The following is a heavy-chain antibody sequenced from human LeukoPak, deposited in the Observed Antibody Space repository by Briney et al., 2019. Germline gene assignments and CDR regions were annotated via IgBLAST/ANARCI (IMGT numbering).Heavy chain of an antibody. V-gene: IGHV3-23*01. CDR2: ISGSGSGGGT. CDR1: GSTFSSYG. CDR3: AKSGYNRFDY. Sequence: PGGSLRLSCAASGSTFSSYGMHWVRQAPGKGLEWVSSISGSGSGGGTYYADSVKGRFTISRDNSKNTLYLQMNSLRAEDTAVYYCAKSGYNRFDYWGQGTLVTVSS. J-gene: IGHJ4*02. D-gene: IGHD5-24*01.